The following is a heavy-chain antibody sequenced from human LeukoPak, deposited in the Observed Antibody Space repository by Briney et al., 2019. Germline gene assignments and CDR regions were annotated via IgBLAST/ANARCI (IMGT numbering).Heavy chain of an antibody. CDR2: ISGSGGST. V-gene: IGHV3-23*01. CDR1: GFTFSSYS. D-gene: IGHD6-19*01. J-gene: IGHJ4*02. Sequence: GRSLRLSCAASGFTFSSYSMNWVRQAPGKGLEWVSAISGSGGSTYYADSVKGRFTISRDNSKNTLYLQMNSLRAEDTAVYYCAKDSRGGAGTTAYWSQGTLVTVSS. CDR3: AKDSRGGAGTTAY.